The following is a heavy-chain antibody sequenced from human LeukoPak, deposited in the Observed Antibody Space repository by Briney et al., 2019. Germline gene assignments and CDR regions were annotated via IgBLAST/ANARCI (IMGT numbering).Heavy chain of an antibody. J-gene: IGHJ4*02. D-gene: IGHD5-18*01. Sequence: TGGSLRLSCTASGFTFGDYAMSWVRQAPGKGLEWVGFIISKDYGGTTEYAASVKGRFTISSDDSKSIPYLQMHSLKTEDTAVYYCTRGSVDTAMVYWGRGTLVTVSS. CDR3: TRGSVDTAMVY. V-gene: IGHV3-49*04. CDR2: IISKDYGGTT. CDR1: GFTFGDYA.